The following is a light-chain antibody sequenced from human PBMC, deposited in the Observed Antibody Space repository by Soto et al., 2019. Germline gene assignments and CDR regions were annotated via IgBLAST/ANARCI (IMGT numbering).Light chain of an antibody. V-gene: IGKV3-11*01. Sequence: EIGLTQSPATLSLSPGERATLSCRASQSVSSYLAWYQQKPGQAPRLLIYDASNRATGIPARFSGSGSGTDFTLTISSLETEDFAVYYCQQRSNWPRTFGQGTKVDIK. CDR2: DAS. CDR1: QSVSSY. J-gene: IGKJ1*01. CDR3: QQRSNWPRT.